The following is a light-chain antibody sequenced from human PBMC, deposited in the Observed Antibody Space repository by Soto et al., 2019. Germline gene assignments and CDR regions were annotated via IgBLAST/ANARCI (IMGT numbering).Light chain of an antibody. Sequence: DIQMTQSPTSLSASVGDRVTITCRASQGISIYLNWFQQKPGKAPKLLINDASNLQTGVSSRFSGSGSGTDFTLTISSLQPEDVGTYYCLQEYSYPLIFGGGTKVDIK. CDR3: LQEYSYPLI. CDR1: QGISIY. J-gene: IGKJ4*01. CDR2: DAS. V-gene: IGKV1-33*01.